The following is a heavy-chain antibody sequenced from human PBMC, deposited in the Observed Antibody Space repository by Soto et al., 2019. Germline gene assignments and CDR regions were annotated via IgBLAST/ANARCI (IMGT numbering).Heavy chain of an antibody. J-gene: IGHJ4*02. D-gene: IGHD5-12*01. CDR2: IYHSGST. Sequence: PSETLSLTCAVSGGSISSSNWWSWVRQPPGKGLEWIGEIYHSGSTNYNPPLKSRVTISVDKSKNQFSLKLSSVTAADTAVYHCASVDVVAGTLGYWGQGTLVTVS. CDR1: GGSISSSNW. V-gene: IGHV4-4*02. CDR3: ASVDVVAGTLGY.